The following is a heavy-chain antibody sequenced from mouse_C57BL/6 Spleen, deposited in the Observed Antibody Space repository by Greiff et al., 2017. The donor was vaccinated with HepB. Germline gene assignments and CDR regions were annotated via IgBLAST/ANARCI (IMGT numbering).Heavy chain of an antibody. CDR3: ANYGNSYYAMDY. J-gene: IGHJ4*01. Sequence: EVQLQQSGAELVKPGASVKLSCTASGFNIKDYYMHWVKQRTEQGLEWIGRIDPEDGDTKYAPKFQGKATITADTSSNTAYLQLSSLTSEDTAVYYCANYGNSYYAMDYWGQGTSVTVSS. CDR1: GFNIKDYY. V-gene: IGHV14-2*01. D-gene: IGHD2-1*01. CDR2: IDPEDGDT.